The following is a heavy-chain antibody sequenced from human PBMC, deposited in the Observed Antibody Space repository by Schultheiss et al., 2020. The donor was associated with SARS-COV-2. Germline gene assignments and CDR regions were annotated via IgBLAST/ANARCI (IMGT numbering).Heavy chain of an antibody. CDR2: INHSGST. V-gene: IGHV4-39*07. CDR3: ARGLRSLVAHAFDI. CDR1: GGSISSSSYY. Sequence: SETLSLTCTVSGGSISSSSYYWGWIRQPPGKGLEWIGEINHSGSTNYNPSLKSRVTISVDTSKNQFSLKLSSVTAADTAVYYCARGLRSLVAHAFDIWGQGTMVTVSS. J-gene: IGHJ3*02. D-gene: IGHD6-6*01.